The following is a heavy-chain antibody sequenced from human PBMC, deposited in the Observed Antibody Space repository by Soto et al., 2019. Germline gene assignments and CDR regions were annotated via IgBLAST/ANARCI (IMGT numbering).Heavy chain of an antibody. V-gene: IGHV3-30*18. Sequence: GGSMRLSCAASGFTFSSYGVHWVRQAPGKGLEWVASVSYDGSNKHYADSVKGRFTISRDNSRNTLDLQMNSLRAEDTAVYYCAKDTYYYDRSGYYTYDHWGQGT. J-gene: IGHJ4*02. CDR1: GFTFSSYG. D-gene: IGHD3-22*01. CDR3: AKDTYYYDRSGYYTYDH. CDR2: VSYDGSNK.